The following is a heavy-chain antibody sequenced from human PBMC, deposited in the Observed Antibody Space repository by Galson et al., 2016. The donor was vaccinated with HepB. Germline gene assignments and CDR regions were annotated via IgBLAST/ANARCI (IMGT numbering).Heavy chain of an antibody. CDR3: ARASSTLELPADFDP. J-gene: IGHJ5*02. CDR2: IYPGDSDT. V-gene: IGHV5-51*01. CDR1: GYSFSNHW. D-gene: IGHD3-3*02. Sequence: QSGAEVKKAGESLKISCKAFGYSFSNHWIGWVRQMSGKGLEWMGIIYPGDSDTRYSPPFQGHVTISADKSINTAYLQWTSLKASDTAMYYCARASSTLELPADFDPWGQGTLVTVSS.